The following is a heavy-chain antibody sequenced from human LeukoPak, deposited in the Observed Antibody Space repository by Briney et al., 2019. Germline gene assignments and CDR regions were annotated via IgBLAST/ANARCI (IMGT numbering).Heavy chain of an antibody. CDR3: ASHYCSSTNCHDAFDI. CDR1: GFTFSDYY. V-gene: IGHV3-11*03. Sequence: PGGSLRLSCAASGFTFSDYYMSWIRQAPGKGLEWVSSISSSSSYIYYADSVKGRFTISRDNAKNSLYLQMNSLRAEDTAVYFCASHYCSSTNCHDAFDIWGQGTMVTVSS. D-gene: IGHD2-2*01. CDR2: ISSSSSYI. J-gene: IGHJ3*02.